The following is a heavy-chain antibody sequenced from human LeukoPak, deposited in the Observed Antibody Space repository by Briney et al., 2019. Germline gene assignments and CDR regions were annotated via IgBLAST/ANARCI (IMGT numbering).Heavy chain of an antibody. V-gene: IGHV1-69*06. CDR3: ARDPAPGDAFDI. CDR2: P. J-gene: IGHJ3*02. Sequence: PGYAQKFQGRVTITADKSTSTAYMELSSLRSEDTAVYYCARDPAPGDAFDIWGQGTMVTVSS. D-gene: IGHD3-10*01.